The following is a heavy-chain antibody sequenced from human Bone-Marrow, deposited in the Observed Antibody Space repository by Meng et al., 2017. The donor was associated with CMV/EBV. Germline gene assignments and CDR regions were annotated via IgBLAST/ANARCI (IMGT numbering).Heavy chain of an antibody. CDR3: ARVLKGRFLEWPLPGVYFDY. D-gene: IGHD3-3*01. Sequence: DYYWSWIGQHPGKCLEWIGYIYYSGSTYYNPSLKSRVTISVDTSKNQFSLKLSSVTAADTAVYYCARVLKGRFLEWPLPGVYFDYWGQGTLVTVSS. CDR2: IYYSGST. CDR1: DYY. J-gene: IGHJ4*02. V-gene: IGHV4-30-4*06.